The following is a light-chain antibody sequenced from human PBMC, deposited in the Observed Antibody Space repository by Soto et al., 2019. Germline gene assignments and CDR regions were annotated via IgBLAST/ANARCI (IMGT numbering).Light chain of an antibody. CDR1: QTVIHNH. V-gene: IGKV3-20*01. Sequence: IVLAQSPDTLSLSPGGGAALSCGASQTVIHNHLAWHQQKPGQTPRLLVYGASSRATGIPDRFSGSGSGTDFTLTISRLEPEDFAVYYCQQHGTSPITFGQGTRREI. J-gene: IGKJ5*01. CDR3: QQHGTSPIT. CDR2: GAS.